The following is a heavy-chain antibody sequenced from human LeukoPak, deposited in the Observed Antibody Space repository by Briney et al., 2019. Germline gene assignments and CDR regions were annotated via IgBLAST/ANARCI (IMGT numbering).Heavy chain of an antibody. Sequence: SETLSLTCTVSGGSISSSSYYWGWIRQPPGKGLEWLGSIYYSGSTYYNPSLKSRVTISVDTSKNQFSLKLSSVTAADTAVYYCARQAVLEQQLVYYFDYWGQGTLVTVSS. CDR2: IYYSGST. D-gene: IGHD6-13*01. J-gene: IGHJ4*02. CDR3: ARQAVLEQQLVYYFDY. V-gene: IGHV4-39*01. CDR1: GGSISSSSYY.